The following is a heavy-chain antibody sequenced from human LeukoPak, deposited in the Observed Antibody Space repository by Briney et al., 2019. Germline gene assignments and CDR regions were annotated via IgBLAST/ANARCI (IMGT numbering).Heavy chain of an antibody. CDR2: IYHGGST. CDR3: ARVMTTATTWAFDV. D-gene: IGHD4-17*01. Sequence: SETPSFTGAAYGGSFSGYYWSWIRQPPGKGLEWIGSIYHGGSTYYNPSLKSRVTISVDTPKNQFTLKLSSVAAADTAVYYCARVMTTATTWAFDVWRQGTMVSVFS. V-gene: IGHV4-34*01. CDR1: GGSFSGYY. J-gene: IGHJ3*01.